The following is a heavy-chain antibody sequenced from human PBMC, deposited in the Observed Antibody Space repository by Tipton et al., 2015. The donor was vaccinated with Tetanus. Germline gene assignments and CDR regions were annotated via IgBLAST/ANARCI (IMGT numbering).Heavy chain of an antibody. Sequence: GLVKPSETLTLICTVSGDSIGTHFWTWIRQAPGKGLEWIAYIYHTGSTTYNPSLQSRVTISVDTSKNQFSLRLNSVTSADTAVYYCARDRSITIFGVVPINYYYGMDVWGQGTTVTVSS. J-gene: IGHJ6*02. D-gene: IGHD3-3*01. CDR2: IYHTGST. CDR1: GDSIGTHF. V-gene: IGHV4-59*11. CDR3: ARDRSITIFGVVPINYYYGMDV.